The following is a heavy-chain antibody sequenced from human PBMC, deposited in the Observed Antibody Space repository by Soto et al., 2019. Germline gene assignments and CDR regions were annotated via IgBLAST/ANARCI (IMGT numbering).Heavy chain of an antibody. CDR2: IYYSGST. V-gene: IGHV4-59*01. D-gene: IGHD5-18*01. CDR3: ASATRRGYSYGYPYYYYYGMDV. Sequence: PSETLSLTCTVSGGSISSYYWSWIRQPPGKGLEWIGYIYYSGSTNYNPSLKSRVTISVDTSKNQFSLKLSSVTAADTAVYYCASATRRGYSYGYPYYYYYGMDVWGQGTTVTVSS. J-gene: IGHJ6*02. CDR1: GGSISSYY.